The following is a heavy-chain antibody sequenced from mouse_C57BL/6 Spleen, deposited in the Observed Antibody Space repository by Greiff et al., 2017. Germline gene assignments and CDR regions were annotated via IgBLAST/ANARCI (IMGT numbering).Heavy chain of an antibody. D-gene: IGHD4-1*01. CDR2: INPNYGTT. Sequence: VQLQQSGPELVKPGASVTISCTASGYSFTDYNMNWVKQSNGKSLEWIGVINPNYGTTSYNQKFKGKATLTVDQSSSTAYMQLNSLTSEDSAVYYCARRTGTREGYYFDYWGQGTTLTVSS. J-gene: IGHJ2*01. CDR1: GYSFTDYN. CDR3: ARRTGTREGYYFDY. V-gene: IGHV1-39*01.